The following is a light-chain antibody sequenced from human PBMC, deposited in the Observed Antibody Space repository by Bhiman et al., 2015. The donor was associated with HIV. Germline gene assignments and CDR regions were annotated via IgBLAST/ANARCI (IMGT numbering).Light chain of an antibody. Sequence: QSVLTQPPSVSAAPGQKVTISCSGSSSNIGNNYVSWYQQLPGTAPKVLIYEANKRPSGIPDRFSGSKSGASATLAITGLQTGDEADYYCGTWDNSLSAWVFGGGTKVTVL. CDR1: SSNIGNNY. CDR3: GTWDNSLSAWV. V-gene: IGLV1-51*02. CDR2: EAN. J-gene: IGLJ3*02.